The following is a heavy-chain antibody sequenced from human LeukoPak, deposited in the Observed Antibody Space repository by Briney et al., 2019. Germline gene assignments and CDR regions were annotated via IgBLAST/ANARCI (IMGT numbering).Heavy chain of an antibody. CDR1: GGSFSGYY. CDR2: INHSGST. V-gene: IGHV4-34*01. J-gene: IGHJ5*02. CDR3: ARGSYCSSTSCYASSENRFDP. D-gene: IGHD2-2*01. Sequence: KPSETLSLTCAVYGGSFSGYYWSWIRQPPGKGLEWIGEINHSGSTNYNPSLKSRVTISVDTSKNQFSLKLSSVTAADTAVYYCARGSYCSSTSCYASSENRFDPWGQGTLVTVSS.